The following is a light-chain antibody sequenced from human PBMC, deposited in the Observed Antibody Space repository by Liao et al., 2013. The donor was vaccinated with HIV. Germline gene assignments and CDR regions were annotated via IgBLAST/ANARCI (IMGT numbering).Light chain of an antibody. J-gene: IGLJ1*01. CDR3: QAWDSSTVV. CDR1: KLGDKY. CDR2: QDS. Sequence: SYELTQPPSVSVSPGQTASITCSGDKLGDKYACWYQQKPGQSPVLVIYQDSKRPSGIPERFSGSNSGNTATLTISGTQAMDEADYYCQAWDSSTVVFGRGTKVT. V-gene: IGLV3-1*01.